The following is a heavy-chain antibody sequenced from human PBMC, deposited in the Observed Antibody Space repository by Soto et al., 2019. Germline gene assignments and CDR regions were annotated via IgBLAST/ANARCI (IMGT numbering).Heavy chain of an antibody. Sequence: EVQLLESGGGLLQPGGSLRLSCEASGLTFSGYAMSGVRRAPGRGLEWVSALGGSGGSTYYADSVKGRFPISRDNSKNTLYLQMNSLRAEDTAVYYCAKDPEDIVVVPAAIPYGMDVWGQGTTVTVSS. CDR3: AKDPEDIVVVPAAIPYGMDV. V-gene: IGHV3-23*01. CDR2: LGGSGGST. CDR1: GLTFSGYA. D-gene: IGHD2-2*01. J-gene: IGHJ6*02.